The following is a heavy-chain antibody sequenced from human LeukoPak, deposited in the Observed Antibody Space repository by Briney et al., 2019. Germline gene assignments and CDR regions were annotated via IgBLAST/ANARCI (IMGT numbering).Heavy chain of an antibody. CDR2: IRYDGSNK. Sequence: GRSLRLSCAASGFTFSSYAMSWVRQAPGKGLEWVAFIRYDGSNKYYADSVKGRFTISRDNSKNTLYLQMNSLRAEDTAVYYCAKAPRMVRHYYMDVWGKGTTVTISS. CDR1: GFTFSSYA. D-gene: IGHD3-10*01. CDR3: AKAPRMVRHYYMDV. J-gene: IGHJ6*03. V-gene: IGHV3-30*02.